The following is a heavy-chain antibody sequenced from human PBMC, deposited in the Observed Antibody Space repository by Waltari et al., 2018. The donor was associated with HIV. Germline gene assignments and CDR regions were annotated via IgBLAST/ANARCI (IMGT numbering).Heavy chain of an antibody. J-gene: IGHJ4*02. CDR2: ISSGSSAR. Sequence: EVQLVESGGGLVQPGGSLRSSCDAAGFSLIKYSMHWVRQAPGKGLEWVSYISSGSSARYYADSLKGRFTISRDNAKNSLYLQMYSLRPEDTAVYYCARDGDRRDFDYWGQGTLVTVSS. CDR3: ARDGDRRDFDY. D-gene: IGHD2-21*02. CDR1: GFSLIKYS. V-gene: IGHV3-48*01.